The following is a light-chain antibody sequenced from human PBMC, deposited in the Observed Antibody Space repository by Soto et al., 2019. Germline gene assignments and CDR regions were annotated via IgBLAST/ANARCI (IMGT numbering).Light chain of an antibody. CDR1: QSVGNS. Sequence: EIVMTQSPSTVSVSPGERATLSCRASQSVGNSLAWFQQRPGQAPRLLLYDASARANDVPAKFSGSGSGTELTLTISSLQSEDFAVYFCQQYNDWPHTFGQGTKLDIK. J-gene: IGKJ2*01. CDR2: DAS. V-gene: IGKV3-15*01. CDR3: QQYNDWPHT.